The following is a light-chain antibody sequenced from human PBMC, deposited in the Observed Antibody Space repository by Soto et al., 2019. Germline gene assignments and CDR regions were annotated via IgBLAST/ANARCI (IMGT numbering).Light chain of an antibody. CDR2: GIS. J-gene: IGKJ1*01. V-gene: IGKV3-20*01. CDR1: QSVSSN. Sequence: EIVLTQSPATLSSFPGARVTLSCRASQSVSSNLAWYQQKPGQAPRLLMYGISRRATGIPDRFSATGSGTDFTLTITRLEPEDFAVYYCQQYGSSPWTCGQGTKVDIK. CDR3: QQYGSSPWT.